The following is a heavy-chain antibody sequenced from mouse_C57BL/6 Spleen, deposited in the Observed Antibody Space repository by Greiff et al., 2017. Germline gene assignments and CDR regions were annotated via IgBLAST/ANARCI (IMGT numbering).Heavy chain of an antibody. V-gene: IGHV1-74*01. CDR1: GYTFTSYW. J-gene: IGHJ4*01. Sequence: QVQLKQPGAELVKPGASVKVSCKASGYTFTSYWMHWVKQRPGQGLEWIGRIHPSDSDTNYNQKFKGKATLTVDKSSSTAYMQLSSLTSEDSAVYYCAIEGYPYAMDYWGQGTSVTVSS. CDR3: AIEGYPYAMDY. CDR2: IHPSDSDT. D-gene: IGHD2-2*01.